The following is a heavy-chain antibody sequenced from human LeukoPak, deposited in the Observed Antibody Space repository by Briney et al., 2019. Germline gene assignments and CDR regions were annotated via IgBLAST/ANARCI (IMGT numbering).Heavy chain of an antibody. V-gene: IGHV1-2*02. CDR2: INPNSGGT. Sequence: GASVKVSFKASVYTFTVYYMHWVRQAPGQGLEWMGGINPNSGGTNYAQKFQVRVTMTRDTSISTAYMELSRLRSDDTAVYYCARRRRNCGGDCYSDYWGQGTLVTVSS. CDR3: ARRRRNCGGDCYSDY. J-gene: IGHJ4*02. CDR1: VYTFTVYY. D-gene: IGHD2-21*02.